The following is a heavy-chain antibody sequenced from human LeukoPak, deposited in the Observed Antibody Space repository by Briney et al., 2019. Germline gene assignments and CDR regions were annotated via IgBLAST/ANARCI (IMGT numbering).Heavy chain of an antibody. CDR2: ISSRSSYI. V-gene: IGHV3-21*01. CDR3: ARGSEGYCSGGGCYYGMDV. D-gene: IGHD2-15*01. Sequence: GGSLRLSCAASGFTFSSYTMNWVRQATGKGLEWVSYISSRSSYIYYADSVKGRFTISRDNAENSLYLQMNSLRAEDTAVYYCARGSEGYCSGGGCYYGMDVWGQGTTVTVSS. CDR1: GFTFSSYT. J-gene: IGHJ6*01.